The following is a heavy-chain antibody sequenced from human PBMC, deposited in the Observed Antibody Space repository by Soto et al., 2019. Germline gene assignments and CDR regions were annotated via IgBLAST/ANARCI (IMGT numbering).Heavy chain of an antibody. J-gene: IGHJ4*02. D-gene: IGHD2-15*01. CDR2: ISHSGST. CDR1: GGSFSGNY. Sequence: QVQLQQWGAGLLKPSETLSLTCTVYGGSFSGNYWCWIRQPPGMGLEWIGEISHSGSTNYNPSLKSRVTISVDTSKNQFSLKLSSVTAADTAMYYCARGHLPGGNTFYYDYWGQGTLVTVSS. CDR3: ARGHLPGGNTFYYDY. V-gene: IGHV4-34*01.